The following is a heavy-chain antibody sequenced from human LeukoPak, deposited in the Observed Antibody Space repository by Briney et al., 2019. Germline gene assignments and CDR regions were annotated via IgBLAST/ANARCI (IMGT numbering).Heavy chain of an antibody. Sequence: GGSLRLSCAASGFTFSRYWMHWVRQAPGKGLVWVSRLNSDGSSTTYADSVKGRFTISRDNAKNTLYLQMNGLRAEDTAVYYCVRGGGYYFDYWGQGTLVTVSS. CDR3: VRGGGYYFDY. V-gene: IGHV3-74*01. CDR1: GFTFSRYW. J-gene: IGHJ4*02. CDR2: LNSDGSST. D-gene: IGHD3-16*01.